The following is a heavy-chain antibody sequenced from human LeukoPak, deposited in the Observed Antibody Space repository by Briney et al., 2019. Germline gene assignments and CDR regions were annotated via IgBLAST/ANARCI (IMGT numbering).Heavy chain of an antibody. V-gene: IGHV3-7*01. Sequence: GGSLRLSCAASGFTFICYWMTWVRPAPGKGLEWVANIKQDGSETYYVDSVKGRFTISRDNAKNSLYLQMNSLRAEDTAVYYCAVGQMTFDYWGEATLVTVSS. CDR2: IKQDGSET. CDR3: AVGQMTFDY. CDR1: GFTFICYW. D-gene: IGHD2-15*01. J-gene: IGHJ4*02.